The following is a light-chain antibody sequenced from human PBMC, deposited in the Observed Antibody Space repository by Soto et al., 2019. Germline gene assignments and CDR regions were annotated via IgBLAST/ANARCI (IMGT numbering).Light chain of an antibody. V-gene: IGKV1-39*01. CDR2: AAS. CDR1: QTIRSH. CDR3: QQSYTNPIT. J-gene: IGKJ5*01. Sequence: DFHMTQSPSSLSASVGDRFIITCRASQTIRSHLNWYQQKPGKAPNLLVYAASSLQSGVPSRFTGSGSGTDFTLTISSLQPEDFETYFCQQSYTNPITFGQGTRLEIK.